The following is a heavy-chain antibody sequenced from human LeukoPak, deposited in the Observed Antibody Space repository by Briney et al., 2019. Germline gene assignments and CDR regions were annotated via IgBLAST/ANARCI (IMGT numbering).Heavy chain of an antibody. V-gene: IGHV3-23*01. CDR2: ISGSGGST. D-gene: IGHD6-6*01. CDR3: ARGLSGYASSLGY. J-gene: IGHJ4*02. Sequence: KSGGSLRLSCAASGFTFSSYAMSWVRQAPGKGLEWVSAISGSGGSTYYADSVKGRFTISRDNSKNTLYLQMNSLRAEDTAVYYCARGLSGYASSLGYWGQGTLVTVSA. CDR1: GFTFSSYA.